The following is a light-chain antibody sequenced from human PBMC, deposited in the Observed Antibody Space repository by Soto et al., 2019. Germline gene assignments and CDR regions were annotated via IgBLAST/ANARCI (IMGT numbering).Light chain of an antibody. CDR2: DAS. CDR1: QSVSSY. CDR3: QQRSHWPPFT. V-gene: IGKV3-11*01. Sequence: EIVLTQSPATLSLSPGERATLSCRASQSVSSYLAWYQQKPGQAPRLLIYDASNRATGIPARFSGSGSGTDFTLPISSLEPEDFAVYYCQQRSHWPPFTFGPGTKVDIK. J-gene: IGKJ3*01.